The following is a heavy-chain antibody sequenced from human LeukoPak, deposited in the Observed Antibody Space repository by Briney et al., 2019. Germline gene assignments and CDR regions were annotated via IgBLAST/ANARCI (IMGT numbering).Heavy chain of an antibody. CDR1: GFTFSSYS. D-gene: IGHD4-17*01. Sequence: GGSLRLSCAASGFTFSSYSMNWVRQAPGKGLEWVSSISSSSSYIYYADSVKGRFPISRDNAKNSLYLQMNSLRAEDTAVYYCARAHGDYADYWGQGTLVTVSS. J-gene: IGHJ4*02. V-gene: IGHV3-21*01. CDR3: ARAHGDYADY. CDR2: ISSSSSYI.